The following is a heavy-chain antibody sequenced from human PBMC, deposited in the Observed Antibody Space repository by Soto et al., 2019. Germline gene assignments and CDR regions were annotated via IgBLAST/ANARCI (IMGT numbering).Heavy chain of an antibody. CDR3: ANLPNVPAASDHYFDY. J-gene: IGHJ4*02. CDR2: ISYDGSNK. V-gene: IGHV3-30*18. D-gene: IGHD2-2*01. CDR1: GFTFSSYG. Sequence: QVQLVESGGGVVQPGRSLRLSCAASGFTFSSYGMHWVRQAPGKGLEWVAVISYDGSNKYYADSVKGRFTISRDNSKNTLYLQMNSLRAEDTSVYYCANLPNVPAASDHYFDYGGQGTLVTVSS.